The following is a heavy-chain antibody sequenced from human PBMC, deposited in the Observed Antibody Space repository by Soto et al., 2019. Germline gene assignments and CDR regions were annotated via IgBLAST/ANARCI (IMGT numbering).Heavy chain of an antibody. CDR2: IIPIFGTA. Sequence: SVKVSCKASGGTFSSYAISWVRQAPGQGLEWMGGIIPIFGTANYAQKFQGRVTITADESTSTAYMELSSLRSEDTAVYYCARAPLDFEYSSSSGMDVWGQGTTVTVSS. CDR1: GGTFSSYA. CDR3: ARAPLDFEYSSSSGMDV. J-gene: IGHJ6*02. D-gene: IGHD6-6*01. V-gene: IGHV1-69*13.